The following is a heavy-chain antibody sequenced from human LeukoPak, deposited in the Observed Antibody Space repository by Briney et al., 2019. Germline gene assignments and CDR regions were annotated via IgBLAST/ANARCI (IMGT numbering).Heavy chain of an antibody. V-gene: IGHV3-30-3*01. CDR3: ARDAQIYYYSGSYHFDY. CDR2: ISYDGSNK. J-gene: IGHJ4*02. D-gene: IGHD1-26*01. CDR1: GFTFSSYA. Sequence: GGSLRLSCAASGFTFSSYAMHWVRQAPGKGLEWVAVISYDGSNKYYADSVKGRFTISRDNSKNTLYLQMNSLRAEDTAVYYCARDAQIYYYSGSYHFDYWGQGTLVTVFS.